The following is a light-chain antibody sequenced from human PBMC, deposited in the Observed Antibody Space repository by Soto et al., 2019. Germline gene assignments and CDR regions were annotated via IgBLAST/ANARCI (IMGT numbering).Light chain of an antibody. Sequence: DIVMTQSPDSLAVSLGERATINCKSSQSVLYSSNNKNYLAWYQQKPGQPPKLLIYWASTRESGVPDRFSGSGSATDFTLTISSLHAEDVAVYYCQQYYSTPLTFGQGTRLEI. V-gene: IGKV4-1*01. CDR2: WAS. CDR3: QQYYSTPLT. CDR1: QSVLYSSNNKNY. J-gene: IGKJ5*01.